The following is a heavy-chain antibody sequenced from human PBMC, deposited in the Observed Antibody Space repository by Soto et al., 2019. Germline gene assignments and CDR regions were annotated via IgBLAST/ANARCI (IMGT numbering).Heavy chain of an antibody. CDR1: GYTFTSYY. D-gene: IGHD2-2*01. V-gene: IGHV1-46*01. J-gene: IGHJ4*02. CDR3: ARDAVVVPSALYYFDY. Sequence: GASVKVSCKASGYTFTSYYMHWVRQAPGQGLEWMGIINPSGYGTSYAQKFQGRVTMTRDTSTTTFYMDLSSLRSEDTAVYFCARDAVVVPSALYYFDYWGQGTQVTVS. CDR2: INPSGYGT.